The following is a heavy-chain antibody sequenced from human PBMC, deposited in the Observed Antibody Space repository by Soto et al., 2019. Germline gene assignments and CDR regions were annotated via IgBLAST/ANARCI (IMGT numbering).Heavy chain of an antibody. CDR3: ARQVRYCSGNGCPSLFDP. Sequence: QITLKESGPTLVKPTQTLTLTCTFSGFSLSTSGVGVGWIRQPPGKALEWLALIYWDDDKRYSPSLKTRLSITTDTSKKQGVVTMTNMDPVDTATYYCARQVRYCSGNGCPSLFDPWGQGTLVTVSS. D-gene: IGHD2-15*01. J-gene: IGHJ5*02. CDR1: GFSLSTSGVG. CDR2: IYWDDDK. V-gene: IGHV2-5*02.